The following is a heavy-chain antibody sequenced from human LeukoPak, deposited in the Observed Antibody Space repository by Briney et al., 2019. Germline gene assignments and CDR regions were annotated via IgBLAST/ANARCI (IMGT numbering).Heavy chain of an antibody. CDR2: ISYDGSNK. D-gene: IGHD2-2*02. CDR3: ARVNFKYQLLYSVFDY. Sequence: GRSLRLSCAASGFTFSSYAMHWVRQAPGKGLEWVAVISYDGSNKYYADSVKGRFTISRDNSKNTLYLQMNSLRAEDTAVYYCARVNFKYQLLYSVFDYWGQGTLVTVSS. CDR1: GFTFSSYA. J-gene: IGHJ4*02. V-gene: IGHV3-30-3*01.